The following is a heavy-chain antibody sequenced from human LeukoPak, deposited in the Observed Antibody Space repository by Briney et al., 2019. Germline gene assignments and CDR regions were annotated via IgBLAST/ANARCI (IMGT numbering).Heavy chain of an antibody. J-gene: IGHJ6*03. CDR2: INWNGGST. CDR1: GFTFSSYA. D-gene: IGHD6-13*01. CDR3: ARVGAAAGNYYYYYMDV. Sequence: GGSLRLSCAASGFTFSSYAVSWVRQAPGKGLEWVSGINWNGGSTGYADSVKGRFTISRDNAKNSLYLQMNSLRAEDTALYYCARVGAAAGNYYYYYMDVWGKGTTVTISS. V-gene: IGHV3-20*04.